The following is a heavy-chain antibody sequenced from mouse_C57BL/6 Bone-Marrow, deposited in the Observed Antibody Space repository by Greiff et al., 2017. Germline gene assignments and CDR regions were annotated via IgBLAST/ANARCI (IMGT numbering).Heavy chain of an antibody. CDR2: ISNGGGST. J-gene: IGHJ1*03. Sequence: EVQGVESGGGLVQPGGSLKLSCAASGFTFSDYYMYWVRQTPEKRLEWVAYISNGGGSTYYPDTVKGRFTISRDNAKNTLYLQMSRLKSEDTAMYYCARHYYYGSSYRYFDVWGTGTTVTVSS. V-gene: IGHV5-12*01. CDR3: ARHYYYGSSYRYFDV. CDR1: GFTFSDYY. D-gene: IGHD1-1*01.